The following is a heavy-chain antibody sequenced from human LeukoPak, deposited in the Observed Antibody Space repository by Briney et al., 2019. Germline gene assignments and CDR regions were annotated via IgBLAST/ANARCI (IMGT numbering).Heavy chain of an antibody. J-gene: IGHJ6*03. CDR1: GYTFTSYG. D-gene: IGHD6-13*01. Sequence: GASVKVSCKASGYTFTSYGISWVRQAPGQGLEWMGWISAYNGNTNYAQKLQGRVTMTTDTSTSTAYMELRSLRSDDTAVYYCARVPAAVTPYYYYMDVWGEGTTVTISS. CDR2: ISAYNGNT. V-gene: IGHV1-18*01. CDR3: ARVPAAVTPYYYYMDV.